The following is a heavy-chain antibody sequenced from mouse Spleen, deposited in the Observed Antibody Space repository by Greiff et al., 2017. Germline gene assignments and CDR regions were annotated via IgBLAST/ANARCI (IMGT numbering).Heavy chain of an antibody. J-gene: IGHJ4*01. D-gene: IGHD1-3*01. Sequence: VQLQESGPELVKPGASVRISCKASGYTFTSYYIHWVKQRPGQGLEWIGWIYPGNVNTKYNEKFKGKATLTADKSSSTAYMQLSSLTSEDSAVYFCARDGSSYAMDYWGQGTSVTVSS. CDR3: ARDGSSYAMDY. CDR1: GYTFTSYY. V-gene: IGHV1S56*01. CDR2: IYPGNVNT.